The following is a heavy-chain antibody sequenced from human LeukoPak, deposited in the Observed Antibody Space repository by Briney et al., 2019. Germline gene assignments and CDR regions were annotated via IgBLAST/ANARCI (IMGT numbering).Heavy chain of an antibody. CDR3: AREGPSGSSYDAFDI. V-gene: IGHV4-4*02. CDR1: GGSISSSNW. Sequence: PSETLSLTCAVSGGSISSSNWWSWVRQPPGKGLEWIAEIYHSGSTNYNPSLKSRVTISVDKSKNQFSLKLSSVTAADTAVYYCAREGPSGSSYDAFDIWGQGTMVTVSS. J-gene: IGHJ3*02. CDR2: IYHSGST. D-gene: IGHD1-26*01.